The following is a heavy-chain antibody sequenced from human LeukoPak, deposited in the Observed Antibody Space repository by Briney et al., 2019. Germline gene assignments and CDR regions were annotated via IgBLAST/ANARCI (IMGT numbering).Heavy chain of an antibody. D-gene: IGHD2-2*01. Sequence: HPGGSLRLSCAASGFTFGNSWVHWVRQAPGKGLGWVSLINADGSTTTYADSVKGRFTISRDNARNTVSLQMNSLSIEDTAVYYCVIVVEPPDSDGFDVWGQGTMITVSS. CDR2: INADGSTT. CDR3: VIVVEPPDSDGFDV. V-gene: IGHV3-74*01. CDR1: GFTFGNSW. J-gene: IGHJ3*01.